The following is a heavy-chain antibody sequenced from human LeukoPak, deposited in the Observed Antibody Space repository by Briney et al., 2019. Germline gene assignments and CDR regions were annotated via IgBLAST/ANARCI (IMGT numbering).Heavy chain of an antibody. CDR1: GGSLWSFY. Sequence: SETLSLTCTVSGGSLWSFYWSWVRQPAGKGLEWIGEINHSGSTNYNPSLKSRVTISVDTAKNQFSLQLNSVTPEDTAVYYCARAGVDTNMAFDYWGQGTLVTLSS. CDR2: INHSGST. J-gene: IGHJ4*02. V-gene: IGHV4-34*01. CDR3: ARAGVDTNMAFDY. D-gene: IGHD5-18*01.